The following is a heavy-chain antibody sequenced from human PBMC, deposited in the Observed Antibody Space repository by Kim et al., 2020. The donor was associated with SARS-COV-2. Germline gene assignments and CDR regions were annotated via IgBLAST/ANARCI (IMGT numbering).Heavy chain of an antibody. J-gene: IGHJ4*02. Sequence: ASVKVSCKASGYTFTGYNIHWVRQAPGQGLEWMGWNNPDNGGTKYVEKFQGRVTMTRDTSISTAYLEMSSLKSDDTAICYCARDMDYWGQGTLVTVSS. CDR1: GYTFTGYN. CDR2: NNPDNGGT. V-gene: IGHV1-2*02. CDR3: ARDMDY.